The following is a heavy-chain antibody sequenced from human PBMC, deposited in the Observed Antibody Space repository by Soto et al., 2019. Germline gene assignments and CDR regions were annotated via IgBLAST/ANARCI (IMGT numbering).Heavy chain of an antibody. V-gene: IGHV3-15*01. CDR3: TGGFRIFGVVIGP. J-gene: IGHJ5*02. D-gene: IGHD3-3*01. CDR1: GFTFSNAL. Sequence: GRSLRLSCAASGFTFSNALMTWVRQAPGKGLEWVGRIKSTSDGATTDYAAPVRGRVIISRDDSKNTLYLQMNRLNTDDPAVYYWTGGFRIFGVVIGPWGRGPRVT. CDR2: IKSTSDGATT.